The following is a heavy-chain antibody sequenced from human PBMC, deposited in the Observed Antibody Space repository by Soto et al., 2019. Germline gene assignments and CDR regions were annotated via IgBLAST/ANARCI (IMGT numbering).Heavy chain of an antibody. J-gene: IGHJ4*02. CDR1: GFTVSSANY. CDR2: IYSAGTT. Sequence: EVQLVESGGGLIQPGGSLRLSCVVSGFTVSSANYMSWVRQAPGKGLEWVSVIYSAGTTYYADSVKGQFTISRDNFKNTLYLQMNSLVDEDTAVYYCHGYGYWGQGTLVTVSS. V-gene: IGHV3-53*01. CDR3: HGYGY. D-gene: IGHD5-12*01.